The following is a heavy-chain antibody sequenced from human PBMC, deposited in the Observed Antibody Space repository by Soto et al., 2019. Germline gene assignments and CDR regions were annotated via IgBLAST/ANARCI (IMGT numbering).Heavy chain of an antibody. J-gene: IGHJ4*02. CDR3: ARDEGGYDILTGYYKAHHFDY. D-gene: IGHD3-9*01. V-gene: IGHV1-18*01. CDR2: IRPHNFNT. CDR1: GYTFTHFY. Sequence: QVQLSQSGAEVKKPGDSVKVSCKASGYTFTHFYITWVRQAPGQGLECMVAIRPHNFNTNYAQKFRGRVTLTTEKSTNTAYMDLRSLTSDDTAVYYCARDEGGYDILTGYYKAHHFDYWGQGVQVTVSS.